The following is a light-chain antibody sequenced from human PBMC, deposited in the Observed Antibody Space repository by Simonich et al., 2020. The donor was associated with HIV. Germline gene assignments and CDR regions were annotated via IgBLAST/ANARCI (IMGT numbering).Light chain of an antibody. J-gene: IGKJ4*01. V-gene: IGKV3-20*01. CDR2: SSS. CDR3: QQYGSSPLT. CDR1: QSVSSNF. Sequence: EIVLTQSPGTLSFSPGERATLSCRASQSVSSNFLAWYQQKPGQAPRLLIYSSSYSTTGIPDRFSVGGSGTGFTLTISRLEPEDFAVYYCQQYGSSPLTFGGGTKVEIK.